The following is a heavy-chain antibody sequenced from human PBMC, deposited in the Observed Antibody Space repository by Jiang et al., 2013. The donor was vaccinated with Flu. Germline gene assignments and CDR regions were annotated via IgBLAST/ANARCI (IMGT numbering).Heavy chain of an antibody. CDR3: ARGRDYGTFDI. D-gene: IGHD4-17*01. CDR2: INMDGSYT. CDR1: GFTFSTYW. V-gene: IGHV3-74*01. Sequence: VQLVESGGGLVQPGGSLRLSCAASGFTFSTYWMHWVRQTPGKGPVWVSRINMDGSYTTYADSVKGRFTISRDNAKNTLYVQMSSLRGEDTAVYYCARGRDYGTFDIWGQGTMVTVSS. J-gene: IGHJ3*02.